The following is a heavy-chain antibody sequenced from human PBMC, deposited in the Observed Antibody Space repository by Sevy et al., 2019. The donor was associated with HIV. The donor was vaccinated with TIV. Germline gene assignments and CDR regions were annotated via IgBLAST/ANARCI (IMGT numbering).Heavy chain of an antibody. D-gene: IGHD3-22*01. CDR2: ISGFNGNT. J-gene: IGHJ6*02. Sequence: ASEKVSCKASNYNFFAYGFAWVRQAPGQGLEWMGWISGFNGNTNYAQKLRGRVTLTTDSSTSTAYMELRSLTSDDTAVYYCAREVVTPGPDYGMDVWGPGTTVTVSS. CDR3: AREVVTPGPDYGMDV. V-gene: IGHV1-18*01. CDR1: NYNFFAYG.